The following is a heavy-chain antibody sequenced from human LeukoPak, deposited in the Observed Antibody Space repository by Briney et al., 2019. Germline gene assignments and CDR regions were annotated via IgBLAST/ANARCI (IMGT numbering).Heavy chain of an antibody. V-gene: IGHV3-30*04. CDR2: ISYDGSNK. CDR3: ARDYDGSGDNWFDP. Sequence: PGRSLRLSCAASGFSFSSYAMHWVRQAPGKGLEWVAVISYDGSNKYYADSVKGRFTISRDNSKNTLYLQMNSLRAEDTAEYYCARDYDGSGDNWFDPWGQGTLVTVSS. CDR1: GFSFSSYA. J-gene: IGHJ5*02. D-gene: IGHD3-10*01.